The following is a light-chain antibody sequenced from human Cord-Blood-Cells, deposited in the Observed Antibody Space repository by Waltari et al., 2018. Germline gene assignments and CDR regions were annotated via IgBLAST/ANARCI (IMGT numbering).Light chain of an antibody. J-gene: IGKJ2*03. CDR2: AAS. CDR1: QSISSY. CDR3: QQSYSTHPYS. V-gene: IGKV1-39*01. Sequence: DIQMTQSPSSLSASVGDRVTITCRASQSISSYLNWYQQKPGKAPKLLIYAASSSQSGVPSRFSGSGSGTDFTLTISSLQPEDFATYYCQQSYSTHPYSFGQGTKLEIK.